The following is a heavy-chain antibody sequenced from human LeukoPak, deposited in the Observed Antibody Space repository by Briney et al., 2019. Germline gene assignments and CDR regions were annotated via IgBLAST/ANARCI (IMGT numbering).Heavy chain of an antibody. Sequence: GASVKVSCKASGGTFSSYAISWVRQAPGQGLEWMGGIIPIFGTANYAQKFQGRVTITADKSTSTAYMELSSLRSEDMAVYYCARGPSYYYDSSGTEGWFDPWGQGTLVTVSS. J-gene: IGHJ5*02. V-gene: IGHV1-69*06. CDR3: ARGPSYYYDSSGTEGWFDP. CDR1: GGTFSSYA. CDR2: IIPIFGTA. D-gene: IGHD3-22*01.